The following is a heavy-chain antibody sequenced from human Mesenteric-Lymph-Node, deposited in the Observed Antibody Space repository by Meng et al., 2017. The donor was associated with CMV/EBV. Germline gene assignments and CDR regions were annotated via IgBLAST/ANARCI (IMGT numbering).Heavy chain of an antibody. CDR1: GGSISSSSYY. Sequence: GGSLRLSCTVSGGSISSSSYYWGWIRQPPGKGLEWVSVIYSGGSTYYADSVKGRFTISRDNSKNTLYLQMNSLRAEDTAVYYCARSYSSGWYGWFDPWGQGTLVTVSS. V-gene: IGHV3-66*02. D-gene: IGHD6-19*01. CDR2: IYSGGST. CDR3: ARSYSSGWYGWFDP. J-gene: IGHJ5*02.